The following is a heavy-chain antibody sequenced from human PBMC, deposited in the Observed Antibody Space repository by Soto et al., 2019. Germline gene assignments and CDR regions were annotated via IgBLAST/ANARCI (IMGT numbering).Heavy chain of an antibody. Sequence: SLILSFSASGFTFSYYYMSWIRQAPWKGLEWVSYISSSSSYTNYADSVKGRFTISRDNAKNSLYLQMNSLRAEDTAVYYCARDLGGGWFDPWGQGTLVTVSS. CDR2: ISSSSSYT. J-gene: IGHJ5*02. V-gene: IGHV3-11*06. CDR1: GFTFSYYY. D-gene: IGHD3-16*01. CDR3: ARDLGGGWFDP.